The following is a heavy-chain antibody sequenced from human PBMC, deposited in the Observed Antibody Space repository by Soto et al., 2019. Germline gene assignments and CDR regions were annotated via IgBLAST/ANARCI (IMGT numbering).Heavy chain of an antibody. CDR1: GGSISSSNW. J-gene: IGHJ6*02. D-gene: IGHD3-3*01. CDR2: IYHSGST. CDR3: ARGNYDFWSGLHYTDYGMDV. V-gene: IGHV4-4*02. Sequence: SQTLSLTCAVSGGSISSSNWWSWVRQPPGKGLEWIGEIYHSGSTNYNPSLKSRVTISVDKSKNQFSLKLSSVTAADTAVYYCARGNYDFWSGLHYTDYGMDVWGQGTTVTVSS.